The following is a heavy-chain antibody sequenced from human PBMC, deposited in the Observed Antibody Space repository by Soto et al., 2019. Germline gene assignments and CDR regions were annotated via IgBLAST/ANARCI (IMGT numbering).Heavy chain of an antibody. CDR3: ARDTYGLFDS. J-gene: IGHJ4*02. Sequence: QVQLVQSGAEVKTPGASVKVSCKASGYTFTSYGINWVRQAPGQGLEWMGWINTYNGNTNYAQRLQGRVTMTTDTPTSPAYMELRSLRSDDMAVYYCARDTYGLFDSWGQGTLVTVSS. CDR2: INTYNGNT. V-gene: IGHV1-18*03. D-gene: IGHD3-10*01. CDR1: GYTFTSYG.